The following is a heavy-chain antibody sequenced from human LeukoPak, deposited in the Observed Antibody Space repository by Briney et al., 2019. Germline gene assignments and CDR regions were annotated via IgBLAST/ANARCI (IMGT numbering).Heavy chain of an antibody. CDR1: GFTFSIFW. V-gene: IGHV3-7*01. CDR3: ARDGWPYSGGWSGLDNWFDP. D-gene: IGHD6-19*01. J-gene: IGHJ5*02. CDR2: IKQEWGEK. Sequence: GGCLSLSCAASGFTFSIFWMIWVRRARGKGLEWVVNIKQEWGEKYIVGAVKGRFTFARANAKTPLYLQMNSLRAEDRAVYYCARDGWPYSGGWSGLDNWFDPWGQGTLVTVSS.